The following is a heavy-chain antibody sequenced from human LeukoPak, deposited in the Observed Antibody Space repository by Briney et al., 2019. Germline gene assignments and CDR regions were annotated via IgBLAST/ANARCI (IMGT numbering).Heavy chain of an antibody. CDR3: ARVSYDFWSGVPDAFDI. CDR1: GFTFSSYA. CDR2: ISYDGSNK. J-gene: IGHJ3*02. V-gene: IGHV3-30-3*01. Sequence: PGRSLRLSCAASGFTFSSYAMHWVRQAPGKGLEWVAVISYDGSNKYYADSVKGRFTISRDNSKNTLYLQMNGLRAEDTAVYYCARVSYDFWSGVPDAFDIWGQGTMVTVSS. D-gene: IGHD3-3*01.